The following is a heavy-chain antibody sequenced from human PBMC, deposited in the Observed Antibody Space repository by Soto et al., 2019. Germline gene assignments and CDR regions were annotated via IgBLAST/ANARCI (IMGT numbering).Heavy chain of an antibody. V-gene: IGHV4-59*01. D-gene: IGHD3-3*01. CDR2: IYYSGST. J-gene: IGHJ4*02. Sequence: TLSLTCTVSGGSISSYYWSWIRQPPGKGLEWIGYIYYSGSTNYNPSLKSRVTISVDTSKNQFSLKLSSVTAADTAVYYCAGGGDYDFWSGPQIDYWGQGTLVTVSS. CDR3: AGGGDYDFWSGPQIDY. CDR1: GGSISSYY.